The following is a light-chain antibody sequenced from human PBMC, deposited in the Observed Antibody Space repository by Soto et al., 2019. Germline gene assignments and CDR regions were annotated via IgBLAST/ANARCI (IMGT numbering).Light chain of an antibody. CDR3: QQYGSSPWK. CDR1: QSIRRKY. V-gene: IGKV3-20*01. J-gene: IGKJ1*01. CDR2: GAS. Sequence: ETVLTQSPGTLSLSPGERATLSCRASQSIRRKYLAWYRQTPGQAPRLLIYGASNRATGIPDRFRGSGSGTDFPLSISRLEPEDFALYDGQQYGSSPWKFGQGTKVEIK.